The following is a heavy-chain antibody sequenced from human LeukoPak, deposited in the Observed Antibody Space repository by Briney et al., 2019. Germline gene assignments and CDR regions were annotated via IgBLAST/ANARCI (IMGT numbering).Heavy chain of an antibody. D-gene: IGHD3-10*01. J-gene: IGHJ3*02. V-gene: IGHV3-23*01. CDR1: GFTFSSYA. Sequence: PGGSLRLSCAASGFTFSSYAMSWVRQAPGKGLEWVSAISGSGGSTHYVDSVKGRFTISRDNSKNTLYLQMNSLRAEETAVYYCAKEKILWFGELNNDIWGQGTMVAVSS. CDR2: ISGSGGST. CDR3: AKEKILWFGELNNDI.